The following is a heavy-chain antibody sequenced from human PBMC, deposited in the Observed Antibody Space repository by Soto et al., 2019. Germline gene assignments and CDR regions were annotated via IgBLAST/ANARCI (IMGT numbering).Heavy chain of an antibody. CDR2: SHYSGST. CDR1: GGSMTSFY. CDR3: TRGGWYIDL. J-gene: IGHJ4*02. V-gene: IGHV4-59*01. Sequence: PSETLSLTCIVSGGSMTSFYRSWIRQPPGKGLEYIGYSHYSGSTDYTPSFRSRATISVDRSNNQFSLTLNSVTAADTAVYYCTRGGWYIDLWGRGTLVTVSS.